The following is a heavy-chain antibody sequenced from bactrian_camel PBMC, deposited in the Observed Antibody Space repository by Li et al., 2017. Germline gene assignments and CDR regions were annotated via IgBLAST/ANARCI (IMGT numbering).Heavy chain of an antibody. J-gene: IGHJ4*01. CDR2: ISRDGTS. Sequence: VQLVESGGGSVQAGGTLRLSCLANINFADDDMGWYRQAEGNECELVASISRDGTSYYADSVKGRFIISRDNSKNAVFLQMDSLKPEDTAMYYCAVRGYCASGTYFADSELNHWGQGTQVTVS. CDR3: AVRGYCASGTYFADSELNH. CDR1: INFADDD. D-gene: IGHD3*01. V-gene: IGHV3S55*01.